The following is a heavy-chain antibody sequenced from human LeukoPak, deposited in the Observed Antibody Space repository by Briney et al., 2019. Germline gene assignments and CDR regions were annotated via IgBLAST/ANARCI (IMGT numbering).Heavy chain of an antibody. V-gene: IGHV3-23*01. D-gene: IGHD2/OR15-2a*01. J-gene: IGHJ4*02. CDR2: IRGSGDPA. CDR1: GFPFSAYA. CDR3: AKVGTVYFPLDF. Sequence: GGSLRLSCVASGFPFSAYAMSWVRQAPNKGLEWVSGIRGSGDPAYYADSVKGRFTISRDNSKNTLYLQMNSLRAGDTAVYYCAKVGTVYFPLDFWGQGTLVTVSS.